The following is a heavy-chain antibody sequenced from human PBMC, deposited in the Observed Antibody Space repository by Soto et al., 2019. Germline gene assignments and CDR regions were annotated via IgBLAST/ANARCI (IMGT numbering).Heavy chain of an antibody. CDR1: GYRFTNYW. J-gene: IGHJ6*02. Sequence: GEPLKISCKGSGYRFTNYWIGWVRQMPGKGLEWMGIIYPGDSETRYSPSFQGQVTISADKSITTACLQWSSLKASDTATYYGARHTYYYGVDIWGQGTTVTVSS. CDR3: ARHTYYYGVDI. V-gene: IGHV5-51*01. CDR2: IYPGDSET.